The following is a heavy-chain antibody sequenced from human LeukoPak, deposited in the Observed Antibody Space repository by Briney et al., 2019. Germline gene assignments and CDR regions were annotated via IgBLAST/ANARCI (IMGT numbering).Heavy chain of an antibody. J-gene: IGHJ4*02. CDR3: AREGDYGGNFGY. CDR1: GYTFTSYA. Sequence: GASVKVSCKASGYTFTSYAMHWVRQAPGQRLEWMGWINAGNGNTKYSQKFQGRVTITRDTSASTAYMELSSLRSEDTAVYYCAREGDYGGNFGYWGQGTLVTVSS. D-gene: IGHD4-23*01. CDR2: INAGNGNT. V-gene: IGHV1-3*01.